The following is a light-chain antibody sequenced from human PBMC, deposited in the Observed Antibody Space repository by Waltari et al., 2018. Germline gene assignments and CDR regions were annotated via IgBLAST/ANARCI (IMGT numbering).Light chain of an antibody. CDR3: HQSFTAPLT. J-gene: IGKJ3*01. CDR2: DVS. V-gene: IGKV1-39*01. CDR1: QTINNY. Sequence: DIQLTQSPSSVSASIGDRVTITCRSSQTINNYLNWYHHKPGRAPKLLLSDVSNLENVVPSRFSGSGYGAEFTLIITSLQPEDVGTYYCHQSFTAPLTFGPGARVEIK.